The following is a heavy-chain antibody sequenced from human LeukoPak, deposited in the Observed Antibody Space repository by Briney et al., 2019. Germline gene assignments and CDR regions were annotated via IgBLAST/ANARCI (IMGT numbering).Heavy chain of an antibody. V-gene: IGHV3-33*01. CDR1: GFTFSSNG. CDR2: IWYDGSNE. D-gene: IGHD2-8*01. CDR3: AGGMRHFDY. Sequence: GGSLRLSCAASGFTFSSNGMHWVRQAPGKGLEWVALIWYDGSNEYYADSVKGRFTISRDNSKNTLFLQMNSLRAEDTAVYYCAGGMRHFDYWGQGTLVTVSS. J-gene: IGHJ4*02.